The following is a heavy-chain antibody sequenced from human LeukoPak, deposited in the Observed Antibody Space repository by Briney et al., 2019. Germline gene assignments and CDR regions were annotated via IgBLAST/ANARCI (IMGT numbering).Heavy chain of an antibody. CDR2: INHSGST. D-gene: IGHD3-10*01. J-gene: IGHJ4*02. V-gene: IGHV4-34*01. CDR3: ARGRYGSGIYYNAN. CDR1: GGSFSGYY. Sequence: SETLSLTCAVYGGSFSGYYWSWIRQPPGKGLEWIGEINHSGSTNYNPSLKSRVTISVDTSKNQFSLKLSSVTAADTAVYYCARGRYGSGIYYNANGGQEPLVTVSS.